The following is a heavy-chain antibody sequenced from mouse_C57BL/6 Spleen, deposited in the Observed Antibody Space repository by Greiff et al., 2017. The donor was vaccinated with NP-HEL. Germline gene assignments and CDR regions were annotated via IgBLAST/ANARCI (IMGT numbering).Heavy chain of an antibody. CDR2: ISDGGSYT. Sequence: EVKLVESGGGLVKPGGSLKLSCAASGFTFSSSAMSWVRQTPEKRLEWVATISDGGSYTYYPDNVKGRFTISRDNAKNNLYLQMSHLKSEDTAMYDCARDRDGSFDYWGQGTTLTVSS. V-gene: IGHV5-4*01. CDR1: GFTFSSSA. J-gene: IGHJ2*01. CDR3: ARDRDGSFDY. D-gene: IGHD2-3*01.